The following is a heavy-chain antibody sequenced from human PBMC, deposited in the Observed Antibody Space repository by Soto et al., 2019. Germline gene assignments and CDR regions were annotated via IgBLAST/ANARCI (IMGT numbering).Heavy chain of an antibody. CDR3: GRGRSGQIVVFY. Sequence: ASVKVSCKASGCTFTGHYIHWVRQAPEQGPEWMGEIGPESGATRYAQKFQGRVTMTRDMSITTVYMELNNLSPDDTAVYYCGRGRSGQIVVFYWGQGTPGTVSS. D-gene: IGHD5-12*01. V-gene: IGHV1-2*02. CDR1: GCTFTGHY. CDR2: IGPESGAT. J-gene: IGHJ4*02.